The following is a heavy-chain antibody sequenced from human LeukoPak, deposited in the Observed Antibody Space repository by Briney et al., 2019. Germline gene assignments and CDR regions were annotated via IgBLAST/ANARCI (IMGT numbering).Heavy chain of an antibody. J-gene: IGHJ5*02. CDR2: IYTSGST. CDR3: ARAGYSGYVQFDP. Sequence: PSETLSLTCTVSGGSISSYYWGWIRQPAGKGLEWIGRIYTSGSTNYNPSLKSRVTISVDKSKNQFSLKLSSVTAADTAVYYCARAGYSGYVQFDPWGQGTLVTVSS. V-gene: IGHV4-4*07. D-gene: IGHD5-12*01. CDR1: GGSISSYY.